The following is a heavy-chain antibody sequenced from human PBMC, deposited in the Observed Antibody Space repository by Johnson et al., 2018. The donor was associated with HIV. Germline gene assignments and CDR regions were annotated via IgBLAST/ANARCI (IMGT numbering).Heavy chain of an antibody. Sequence: VQLVESGGGMVRPGGSLRLSCAASGFTFSTYGMHWVRQAPGKGLEWVTGINWNGGSTGSAASVKGRFTISRDNANNSLHLQMNSLRAEDTALYYCARYGVSSGYYEEHDAFDIWGQGTMVTVSS. CDR2: INWNGGST. CDR1: GFTFSTYG. CDR3: ARYGVSSGYYEEHDAFDI. D-gene: IGHD3-22*01. J-gene: IGHJ3*02. V-gene: IGHV3-20*04.